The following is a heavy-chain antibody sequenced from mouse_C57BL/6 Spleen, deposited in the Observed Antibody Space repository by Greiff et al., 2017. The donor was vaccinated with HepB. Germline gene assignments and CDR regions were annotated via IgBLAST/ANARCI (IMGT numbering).Heavy chain of an antibody. CDR2: IHPNSGST. Sequence: QVHVKQSGAELVKPGASVKLSCKASGYTFTSYWMHWVKQRPGQGLEWIGMIHPNSGSTNYNEKFKSKATLTVDKSSSTAYMHLSSLTSEDSAVYYCARDVGYFDVWGTGTTVTVSS. J-gene: IGHJ1*03. V-gene: IGHV1-64*01. CDR3: ARDVGYFDV. CDR1: GYTFTSYW.